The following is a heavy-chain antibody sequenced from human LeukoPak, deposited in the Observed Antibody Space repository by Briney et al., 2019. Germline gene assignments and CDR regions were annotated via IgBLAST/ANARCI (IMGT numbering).Heavy chain of an antibody. J-gene: IGHJ4*02. CDR2: INPNSGGT. D-gene: IGHD3-22*01. V-gene: IGHV1-2*02. CDR1: GYTFTGFY. Sequence: ASVKVSCKASGYTFTGFYMHWVRQAPGQGLEWMGWINPNSGGTDYAQKLQGRVTMTRDTSISTAYMELSGLRSDDTAVYYCARRIYESSGYNYWGQGTLVTVSS. CDR3: ARRIYESSGYNY.